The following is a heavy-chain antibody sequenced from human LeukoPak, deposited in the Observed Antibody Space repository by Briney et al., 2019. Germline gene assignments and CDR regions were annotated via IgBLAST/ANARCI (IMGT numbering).Heavy chain of an antibody. D-gene: IGHD6-19*01. Sequence: SETLSLTCAVYGGSFSGYYWSWIRQPPGKGLEWIGEINHRGSTNYNPSLMSRVTISVDTSKNQFSLKLSSVTAADTAVYYCASGGASVAGTGAFDIWGQGTMATVSS. CDR3: ASGGASVAGTGAFDI. CDR2: INHRGST. V-gene: IGHV4-34*01. CDR1: GGSFSGYY. J-gene: IGHJ3*02.